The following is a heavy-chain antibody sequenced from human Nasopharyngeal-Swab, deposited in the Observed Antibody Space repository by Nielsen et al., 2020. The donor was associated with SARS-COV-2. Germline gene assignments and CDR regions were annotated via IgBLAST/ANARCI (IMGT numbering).Heavy chain of an antibody. D-gene: IGHD6-19*01. V-gene: IGHV3-11*01. CDR3: ARDGDSSGWYKPYYYYYGMDV. CDR2: ISSSGSTI. J-gene: IGHJ6*02. CDR1: GFTFSDYY. Sequence: GGSLRLSCAASGFTFSDYYMSWIRQAPGKGLEWVSYISSSGSTIYYADSVKGRFTISRDNAKNSLYLQMNSLRAEDTAVYYCARDGDSSGWYKPYYYYYGMDVWGQGTTVTVSS.